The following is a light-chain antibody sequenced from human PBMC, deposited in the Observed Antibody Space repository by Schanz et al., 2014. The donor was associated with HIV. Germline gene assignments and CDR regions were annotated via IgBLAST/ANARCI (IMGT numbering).Light chain of an antibody. CDR2: DNN. CDR3: AAWDHSLNAQYV. CDR1: SSNIGAGYD. V-gene: IGLV1-40*01. J-gene: IGLJ1*01. Sequence: QSVLTQPPSVPGAPGQRVTISCTGSSSNIGAGYDVHWYQHLPGTAPKLLIYDNNNRPSGVPARFSGSKSGTSASLAISGLQSEDEADYYCAAWDHSLNAQYVFGSGTKLTVL.